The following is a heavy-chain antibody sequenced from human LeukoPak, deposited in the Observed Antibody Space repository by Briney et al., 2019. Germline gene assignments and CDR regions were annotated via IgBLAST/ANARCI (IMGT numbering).Heavy chain of an antibody. J-gene: IGHJ6*03. Sequence: GASVKVSCKASGGTFSSYAISWVRQAPGQGLEWMGGIIPIFGTANYAQKFQGRVTITRNTSISTAYMELSSLRSEDTAVYYCARSGNSSSWYGYYYYYYMDVWGKGTTVTVSS. CDR2: IIPIFGTA. V-gene: IGHV1-69*05. CDR3: ARSGNSSSWYGYYYYYYMDV. D-gene: IGHD6-13*01. CDR1: GGTFSSYA.